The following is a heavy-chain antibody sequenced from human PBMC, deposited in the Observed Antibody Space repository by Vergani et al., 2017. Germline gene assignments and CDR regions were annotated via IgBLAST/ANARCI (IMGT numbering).Heavy chain of an antibody. CDR3: ARASENYDVWSGLRPPDYMDV. V-gene: IGHV3-11*01. J-gene: IGHJ6*03. D-gene: IGHD3-3*01. CDR2: ISSSGSTI. Sequence: QVQLVESGGGLVKPGGSLRLSCAASGFTFSDYYMSWIRQAPGKGLEWVSYISSSGSTIYYADSVKGRFTISRDNAKNSLYLQMNSLRAEDTAVYYCARASENYDVWSGLRPPDYMDVWGKGTTVTVSS. CDR1: GFTFSDYY.